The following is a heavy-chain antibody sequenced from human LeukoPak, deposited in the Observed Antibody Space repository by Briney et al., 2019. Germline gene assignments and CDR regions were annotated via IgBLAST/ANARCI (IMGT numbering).Heavy chain of an antibody. CDR3: ARDLGPYYFDY. CDR2: INPSGGST. Sequence: GASVKVSCKASGYTFTSYYMHWVRQAPGQGLEWMGIINPSGGSTSYAQKFQGRVTMARDTSTSTVYMELSSLRSEDTAVYYCARDLGPYYFDYWGQGTLVTVSS. CDR1: GYTFTSYY. J-gene: IGHJ4*02. V-gene: IGHV1-46*01.